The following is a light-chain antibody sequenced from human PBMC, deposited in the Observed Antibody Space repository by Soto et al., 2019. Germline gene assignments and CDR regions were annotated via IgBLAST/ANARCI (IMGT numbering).Light chain of an antibody. CDR2: DAS. J-gene: IGKJ3*01. CDR1: QSVSGSF. CDR3: QQYGRSPPFT. Sequence: IVLTQSPGTLSLSPGERATLSCRANQSVSGSFLAWYQQKPGQAPRLLIYDASTRATGIPDRFSASGSGTDFTLTISRLEPEDFAVYYCQQYGRSPPFTFGPGTKVDIK. V-gene: IGKV3-20*01.